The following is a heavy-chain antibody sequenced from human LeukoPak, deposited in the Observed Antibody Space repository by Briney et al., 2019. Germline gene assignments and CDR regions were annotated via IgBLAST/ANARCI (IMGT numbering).Heavy chain of an antibody. CDR3: ARESSAFGRRTHWFDP. V-gene: IGHV4-31*03. CDR1: GGSISSGGYY. CDR2: IYYSGST. Sequence: SETLSLTCTVSGGSISSGGYYWSWIRQHPGKGLEWIGYIYYSGSTYYNPSLKSRVTISVDTSKNQFPLKLSSVTAADTAVYYCARESSAFGRRTHWFDPWGQGTLVTVSS. J-gene: IGHJ5*02. D-gene: IGHD1-26*01.